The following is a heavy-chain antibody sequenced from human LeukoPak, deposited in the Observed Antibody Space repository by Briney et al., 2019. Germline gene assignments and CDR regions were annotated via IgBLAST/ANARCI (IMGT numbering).Heavy chain of an antibody. CDR1: GYTFTGYY. CDR3: ARDPSNSSGRYIFFDF. J-gene: IGHJ4*02. CDR2: INPNSGGT. D-gene: IGHD6-19*01. Sequence: ASVKVSCMASGYTFTGYYMHWVRQAPGQGLEWMGWINPNSGGTNYAQKFQGRVTMTRDTSISTAYMELRSLRSDDTAVYYCARDPSNSSGRYIFFDFWGQGTLVAVSS. V-gene: IGHV1-2*02.